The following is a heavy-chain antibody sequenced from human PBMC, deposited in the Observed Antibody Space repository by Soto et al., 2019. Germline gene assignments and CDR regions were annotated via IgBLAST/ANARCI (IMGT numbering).Heavy chain of an antibody. CDR1: GGTFSSYA. CDR3: ARDSVDTAMENYYYGMDV. D-gene: IGHD5-18*01. Sequence: ASVKVSCKASGGTFSSYAISWVRQAPGQGLEWMGGIIPIFGTANYAQKFQGRVTITADKSTSTAYMELSSLRSEDTAVYYCARDSVDTAMENYYYGMDVWGQGTTVTVSS. J-gene: IGHJ6*02. CDR2: IIPIFGTA. V-gene: IGHV1-69*06.